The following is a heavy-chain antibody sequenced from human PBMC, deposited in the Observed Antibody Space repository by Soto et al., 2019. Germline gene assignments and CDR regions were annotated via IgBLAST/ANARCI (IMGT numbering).Heavy chain of an antibody. CDR1: GFTFRDYG. CDR2: IAHHGLKE. Sequence: QVQLVESGGGEVRPGRSLRLSCVASGFTFRDYGMHWVRQAPGKGLEWVAGIAHHGLKEHYADSVKGRFIISRDNSKNTLFLQMNGLRAEDTAVYYCAKVTKRAAAGRYEYYKYGMDVWGQGTTVTVSS. V-gene: IGHV3-30*18. D-gene: IGHD6-13*01. J-gene: IGHJ6*02. CDR3: AKVTKRAAAGRYEYYKYGMDV.